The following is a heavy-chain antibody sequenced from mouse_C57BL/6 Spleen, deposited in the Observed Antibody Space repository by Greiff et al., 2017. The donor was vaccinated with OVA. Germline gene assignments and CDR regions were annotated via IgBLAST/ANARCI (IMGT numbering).Heavy chain of an antibody. CDR3: ARLEDYGYFGY. Sequence: EVMLVESGGGLVKPGGSLKLSCAASGFTFSSYTMSWVRQTPEKRLEWVATISGGGGNTYYPDSVKGRFTISRDNAKNTLYLQMSSLRSEDTALYYCARLEDYGYFGYWGQGTTLTGSS. CDR2: ISGGGGNT. CDR1: GFTFSSYT. J-gene: IGHJ2*01. D-gene: IGHD2-4*01. V-gene: IGHV5-9*01.